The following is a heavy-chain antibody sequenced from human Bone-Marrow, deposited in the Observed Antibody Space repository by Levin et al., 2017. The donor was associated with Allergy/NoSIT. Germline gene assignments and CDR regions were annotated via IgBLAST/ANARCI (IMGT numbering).Heavy chain of an antibody. D-gene: IGHD1-7*01. Sequence: PSETLSLTCVVSGGSITRGDWWCWVRQTPGKGLEWIGEIGYSGSTNYNPSLQSRVTLSIDTSRNQFSLMLTSVTAADTAAYECARLPKWKYYYFDYWGPGTLVTVSS. CDR3: ARLPKWKYYYFDY. CDR1: GGSITRGDW. J-gene: IGHJ4*02. CDR2: IGYSGST. V-gene: IGHV4-4*02.